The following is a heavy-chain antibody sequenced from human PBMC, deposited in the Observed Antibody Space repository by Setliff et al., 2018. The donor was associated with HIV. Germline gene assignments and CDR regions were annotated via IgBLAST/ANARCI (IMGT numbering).Heavy chain of an antibody. Sequence: SETLSLTCTVPGGSFSDYYRSWVRQPPGKGLEWIGYIYTSGSTNYNPSLKSRVTISVDTSKNQFSLKLRSVTAADTAVYYCEVAGQWGQGTLVTVSS. CDR1: GGSFSDYY. D-gene: IGHD6-19*01. J-gene: IGHJ4*02. CDR3: EVAGQ. V-gene: IGHV4-4*09. CDR2: IYTSGST.